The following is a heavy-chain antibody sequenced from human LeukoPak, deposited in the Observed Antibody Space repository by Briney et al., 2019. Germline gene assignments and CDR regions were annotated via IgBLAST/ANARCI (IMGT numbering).Heavy chain of an antibody. J-gene: IGHJ4*02. CDR2: ISGDGGST. CDR1: GFTFDDYA. CDR3: AKDRGDFSGWFF. V-gene: IGHV3-43*02. Sequence: GGSLRLSCAASGFTFDDYAMHWVRQAPGKGLEWVSLISGDGGSTYYADSVKGRFTIFRDNSKNSLYLQMSSLRIEDTALYYCAKDRGDFSGWFFWGQGTLVTVSS. D-gene: IGHD6-19*01.